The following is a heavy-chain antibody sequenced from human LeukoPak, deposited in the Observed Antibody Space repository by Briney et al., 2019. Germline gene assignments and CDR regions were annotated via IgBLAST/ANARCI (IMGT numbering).Heavy chain of an antibody. Sequence: PSQTLSLTFTVSGGSISNAAYYWSWIRQPPGKGLEWIGYIHYTGSTYYNPSLRSRVTISVDTSKNQFSLKLSSVTAADTAVYYCARRPQQNWFDPWGQGTQVTVSS. V-gene: IGHV4-30-4*01. D-gene: IGHD6-13*01. CDR3: ARRPQQNWFDP. J-gene: IGHJ5*02. CDR1: GGSISNAAYY. CDR2: IHYTGST.